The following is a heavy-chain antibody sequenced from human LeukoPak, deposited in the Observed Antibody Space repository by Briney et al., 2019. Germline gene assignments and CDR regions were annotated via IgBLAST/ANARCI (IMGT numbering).Heavy chain of an antibody. D-gene: IGHD3-16*01. CDR2: IYFTGTT. V-gene: IGHV4-39*01. J-gene: IGHJ4*02. CDR3: SMSRIFWGAFDF. Sequence: PSETLSLTCTVSGGPLTSSTHYWGWIRQPPGKGLEWIGIIYFTGTTFRNPSLKSRVTISVDTSKNQFSLKLSSVTAADTAVYYCSMSRIFWGAFDFWGQGSLVTVSS. CDR1: GGPLTSSTHY.